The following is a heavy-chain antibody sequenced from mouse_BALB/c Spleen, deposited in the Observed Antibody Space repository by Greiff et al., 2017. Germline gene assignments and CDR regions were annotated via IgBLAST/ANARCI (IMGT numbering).Heavy chain of an antibody. V-gene: IGHV1S137*01. CDR1: GYTFTDYA. J-gene: IGHJ4*01. D-gene: IGHD2-1*01. CDR3: AIGNPPEGAMDY. CDR2: ISTYYGDA. Sequence: QVQLQQSGAELVRPGVSVKISCKGSGYTFTDYAMHWVKQSHAKSLEWIGVISTYYGDASYNQKFKGKATMTVDKSSSTAYMQLSSLTSEDSAVYYCAIGNPPEGAMDYWGQGTSVTVSS.